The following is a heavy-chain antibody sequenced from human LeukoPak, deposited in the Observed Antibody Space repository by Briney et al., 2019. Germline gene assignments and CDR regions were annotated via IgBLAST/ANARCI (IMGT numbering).Heavy chain of an antibody. CDR2: ISSNGGST. CDR1: GFTFSSYA. D-gene: IGHD3-10*01. Sequence: PGGSLRLSCSASGFTFSSYAMHWVRQAPGKGLEYVSAISSNGGSTYYADSVKGRFTISRDNSKNTLYLLMSSLRAEDTAVYYCVKAGLGFGELLSYFDYWGQGTLVTVSS. CDR3: VKAGLGFGELLSYFDY. V-gene: IGHV3-64D*09. J-gene: IGHJ4*02.